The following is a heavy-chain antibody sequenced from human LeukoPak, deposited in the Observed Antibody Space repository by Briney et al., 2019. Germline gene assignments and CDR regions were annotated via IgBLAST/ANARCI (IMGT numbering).Heavy chain of an antibody. Sequence: GGSLRLSCAASGFTFSTHAMTWVRQAPGKGLEWVSGISGSGGKTYYADSMKGRFTISRDNSRNTLYLQMNSLRAEDTAVYYCAKDPAGTSPSNVDYWGQGTLVTVSS. CDR3: AKDPAGTSPSNVDY. CDR1: GFTFSTHA. V-gene: IGHV3-23*01. J-gene: IGHJ4*02. D-gene: IGHD6-19*01. CDR2: ISGSGGKT.